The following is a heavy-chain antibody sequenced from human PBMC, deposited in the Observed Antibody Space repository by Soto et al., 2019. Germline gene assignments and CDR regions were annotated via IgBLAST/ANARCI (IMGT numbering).Heavy chain of an antibody. CDR1: GYTFTSYG. D-gene: IGHD1-1*01. V-gene: IGHV1-18*01. Sequence: GASVKVSCKASGYTFTSYGISWVRQAPGQGLEWMGWISAYNGNTNYAQKLQGRVTMTTDTSTSTAYMELRSLRSDDTAVYYCASNHDPHYYYYYYMDVWGKGTTVTV. CDR2: ISAYNGNT. J-gene: IGHJ6*03. CDR3: ASNHDPHYYYYYYMDV.